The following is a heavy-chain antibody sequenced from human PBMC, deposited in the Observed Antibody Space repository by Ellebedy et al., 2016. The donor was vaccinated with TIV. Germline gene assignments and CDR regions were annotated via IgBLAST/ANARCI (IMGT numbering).Heavy chain of an antibody. J-gene: IGHJ4*02. CDR2: ISGSGDST. D-gene: IGHD4-23*01. Sequence: GESLKISCAASGFTFSTYAMSWVRQAPGKGLEWVSAISGSGDSTYYADSVKGRFTISRDNAKNSLYLQMNSLRAEDTAVYYCARTRTTYGGVYYFDSWGQGTLVTVSS. V-gene: IGHV3-23*01. CDR3: ARTRTTYGGVYYFDS. CDR1: GFTFSTYA.